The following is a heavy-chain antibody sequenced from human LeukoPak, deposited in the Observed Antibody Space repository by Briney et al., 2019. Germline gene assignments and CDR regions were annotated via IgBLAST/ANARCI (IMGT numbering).Heavy chain of an antibody. CDR2: INHSGST. D-gene: IGHD3-22*01. V-gene: IGHV4-34*01. J-gene: IGHJ4*02. CDR3: ARLITMMPYYFDY. CDR1: GGSFSGYY. Sequence: SETLSLTCAVYGGSFSGYYWSWIRQPPGKGLEWIGEINHSGSTNYNPSLKSRVTISVDTSKNQFSLKLSSVTAADTAVYYCARLITMMPYYFDYWGQGTLVTVSS.